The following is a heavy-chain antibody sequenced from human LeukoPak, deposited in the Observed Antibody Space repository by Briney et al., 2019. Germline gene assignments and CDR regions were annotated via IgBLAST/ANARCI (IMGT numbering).Heavy chain of an antibody. CDR2: ISYDGSNK. CDR1: GFTFSSYA. Sequence: GGSLRLSCAASGFTFSSYANHWVRQAPGKGLEWVAVISYDGSNKYYADSVKGRFTISRDNSKNTLYLQMNSLRAEDTAVYYCARDPVDTAALDFDYWGQGTLVTVSS. CDR3: ARDPVDTAALDFDY. D-gene: IGHD5-18*01. V-gene: IGHV3-30*01. J-gene: IGHJ4*02.